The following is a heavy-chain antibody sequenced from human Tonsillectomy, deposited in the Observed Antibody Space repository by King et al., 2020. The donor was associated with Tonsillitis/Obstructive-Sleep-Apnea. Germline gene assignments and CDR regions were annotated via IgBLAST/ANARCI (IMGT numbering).Heavy chain of an antibody. Sequence: VQLVESGGGLVKPGGSLRLSCAASGFTFSSYSMNWVRQAPGKGLEWVSSISSSSSYIYYADSVKGRFTISRDNAKNSLYLQMNSLRAEDTALYYCARNPLYYVSDFYHMDVWGKATTLTISS. V-gene: IGHV3-21*01. D-gene: IGHD2-21*01. CDR2: ISSSSSYI. CDR3: ARNPLYYVSDFYHMDV. CDR1: GFTFSSYS. J-gene: IGHJ6*03.